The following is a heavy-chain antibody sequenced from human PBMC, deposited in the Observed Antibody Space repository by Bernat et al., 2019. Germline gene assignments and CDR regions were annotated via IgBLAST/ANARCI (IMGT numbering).Heavy chain of an antibody. J-gene: IGHJ4*02. CDR3: ARDPAYGDYGIDY. CDR1: GFTFSSYG. CDR2: IWYDGSNK. Sequence: QVQLVESGGGVVQPGRSLRLSCAASGFTFSSYGMHWVRQAPGNGLEWVAVIWYDGSNKYYADSVKGRFTISRDNSKNTLYLQMNSLRAEDTAVYYCARDPAYGDYGIDYWGQGTLVTVSS. V-gene: IGHV3-33*01. D-gene: IGHD4-17*01.